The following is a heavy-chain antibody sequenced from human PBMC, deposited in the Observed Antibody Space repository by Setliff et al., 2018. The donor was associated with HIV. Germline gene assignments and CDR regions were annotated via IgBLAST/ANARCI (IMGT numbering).Heavy chain of an antibody. CDR3: ARTSIRSGWGRNNWFDP. D-gene: IGHD6-19*01. CDR2: IIPILGTE. CDR1: GTTFSTYL. Sequence: ASVKVSCKASGTTFSTYLFTWVRQAPGQGFEWMGGIIPILGTEKYAQKFHGRVTLTADMSTNTAYMELRSLTSEDTAVYYCARTSIRSGWGRNNWFDPWGQGTLVTVSS. J-gene: IGHJ5*02. V-gene: IGHV1-69*10.